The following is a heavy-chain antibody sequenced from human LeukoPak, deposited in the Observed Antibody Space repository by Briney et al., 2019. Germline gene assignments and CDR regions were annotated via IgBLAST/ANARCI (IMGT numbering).Heavy chain of an antibody. D-gene: IGHD6-19*01. Sequence: GGSLRLSCAASGFTFSNACMSWVRQAPGKGLEWVGRIKIKTDGGTTDYAATVKGSFTISRDDSKPTLYLPMNSLNTEDTAVYYCTTARYSSGWYLHYWGQGTLVSVPS. J-gene: IGHJ4*02. CDR3: TTARYSSGWYLHY. CDR1: GFTFSNAC. V-gene: IGHV3-15*01. CDR2: IKIKTDGGTT.